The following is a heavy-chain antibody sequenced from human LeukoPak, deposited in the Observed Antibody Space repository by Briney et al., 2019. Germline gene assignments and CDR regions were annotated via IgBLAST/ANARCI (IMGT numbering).Heavy chain of an antibody. CDR2: ISGYNGNT. J-gene: IGHJ6*03. V-gene: IGHV1-18*01. CDR3: ARAGSGRYYYMDV. D-gene: IGHD2-15*01. CDR1: GYTFTSYG. Sequence: SVKVSCKASGYTFTSYGISWVRQAPGQGLEWMGWISGYNGNTNYAQKLQGRGTMTTDTSTSTAYVELRSLRADDTAVYFCARAGSGRYYYMDVWGKGTTVTVSS.